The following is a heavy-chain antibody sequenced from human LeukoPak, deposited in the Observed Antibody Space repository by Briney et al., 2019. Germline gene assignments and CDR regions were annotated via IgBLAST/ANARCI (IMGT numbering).Heavy chain of an antibody. V-gene: IGHV4-4*07. CDR3: ARQEAIHPSDAFDI. Sequence: PSETLSLTCTVSGGSISSYYWSWIRQPAGKGLEWIGRIYSSGTTNYNPSLKSRVTMSVDTSKKQFSLRLSSVTAADTAVYYCARQEAIHPSDAFDIWGQGTMVTVSS. CDR2: IYSSGTT. D-gene: IGHD5-18*01. J-gene: IGHJ3*02. CDR1: GGSISSYY.